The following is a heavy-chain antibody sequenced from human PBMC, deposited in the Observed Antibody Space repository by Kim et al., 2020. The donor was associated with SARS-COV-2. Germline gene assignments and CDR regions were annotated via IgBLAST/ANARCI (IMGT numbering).Heavy chain of an antibody. D-gene: IGHD5-18*01. J-gene: IGHJ6*02. Sequence: GGSLRLSCAASGFTFDDYAMHWVRQAPGKGLEWVSLISGDGGSTYYADSVKGRFTISRDNSKNSLYLQMNSLRTEDTALYYCAKDSNRVEVGIQLWLGVYYYYGMDVWGQGTTVTVSS. CDR3: AKDSNRVEVGIQLWLGVYYYYGMDV. V-gene: IGHV3-43*02. CDR1: GFTFDDYA. CDR2: ISGDGGST.